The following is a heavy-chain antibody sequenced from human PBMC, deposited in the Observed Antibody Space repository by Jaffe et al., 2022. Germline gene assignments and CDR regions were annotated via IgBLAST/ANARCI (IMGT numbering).Heavy chain of an antibody. CDR1: GYSISSGYC. V-gene: IGHV4-38-2*01. Sequence: QVQLQESGPGLVKPSETLSLSCAVSGYSISSGYCGGWVRQPPGKGLEWIGSICHSWSTYYNPSLKSRVTLSVDTSKNQFSLKLSPVTAADTAVYYCARHRVEAGITFGGAIVNYFDYWGQGTLVTVSS. D-gene: IGHD3-16*02. CDR2: ICHSWST. J-gene: IGHJ4*02. CDR3: ARHRVEAGITFGGAIVNYFDY.